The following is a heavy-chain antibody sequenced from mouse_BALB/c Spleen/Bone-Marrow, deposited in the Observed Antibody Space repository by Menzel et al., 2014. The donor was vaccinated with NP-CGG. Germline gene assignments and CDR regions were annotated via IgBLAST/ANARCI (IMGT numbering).Heavy chain of an antibody. Sequence: VQLQQSGPELVKPGASVKISCKASGYSFTGYYMHWVKQSHGNSLDWIGYIYPYNGVSCYNQKFKGKATLTVDKSSSTAYMELRSLTSDDSAVYYCESRGEYFDVWGAGTTVTVSS. V-gene: IGHV1-31*01. CDR1: GYSFTGYY. CDR2: IYPYNGVS. CDR3: ESRGEYFDV. J-gene: IGHJ1*01.